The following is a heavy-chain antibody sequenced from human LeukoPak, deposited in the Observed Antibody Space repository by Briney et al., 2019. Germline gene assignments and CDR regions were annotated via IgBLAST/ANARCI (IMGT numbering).Heavy chain of an antibody. Sequence: SVKVSCKASGGTFSSYAISWVRQAPGQGLEWMGGIIPIFGTANYAQKFQGRVTITTDESTSTAYMELSSLRSEDTAVYYCAGALTTVVAPKSGYFDYGGQGTLVTVSS. D-gene: IGHD4-23*01. V-gene: IGHV1-69*05. CDR3: AGALTTVVAPKSGYFDY. CDR2: IIPIFGTA. CDR1: GGTFSSYA. J-gene: IGHJ4*02.